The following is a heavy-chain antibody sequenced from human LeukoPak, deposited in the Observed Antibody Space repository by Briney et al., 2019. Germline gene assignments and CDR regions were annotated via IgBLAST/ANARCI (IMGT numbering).Heavy chain of an antibody. Sequence: GGSLRLSCAASGFTFSSYWMSWVRQAPGKGLEWEANIKQDGSEKYYVDSVKGRFTISRDNSKNTLYLQMNSLRAEDTAVYYCARDAAYYYGMDVWGQGTTVTVSS. CDR3: ARDAAYYYGMDV. V-gene: IGHV3-7*01. J-gene: IGHJ6*02. CDR1: GFTFSSYW. CDR2: IKQDGSEK.